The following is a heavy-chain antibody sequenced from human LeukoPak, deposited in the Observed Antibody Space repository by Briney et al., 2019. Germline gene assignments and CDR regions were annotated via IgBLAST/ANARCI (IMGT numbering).Heavy chain of an antibody. Sequence: SETLSLTCAVYGGSFSGYYWSWIRQPPGEGLEWIGEINHSGSTNYNPSLKSRVTISVDTSKNQFSLKLSSVTAADTAVYYCARGPGEDYVWGSYRYRAYYFDYWGQGTLVTVSS. CDR2: INHSGST. CDR3: ARGPGEDYVWGSYRYRAYYFDY. V-gene: IGHV4-34*01. CDR1: GGSFSGYY. J-gene: IGHJ4*02. D-gene: IGHD3-16*02.